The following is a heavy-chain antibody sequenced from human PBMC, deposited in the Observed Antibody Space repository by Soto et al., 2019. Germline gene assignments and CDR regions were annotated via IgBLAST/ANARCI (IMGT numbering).Heavy chain of an antibody. CDR3: ARRTGHTSGVFGS. J-gene: IGHJ3*01. Sequence: PSESLSLTWSVSVKSVSSGFYSWTWIRQSPVKELEWIRNIYYSGSTEYNPSLTSRVTISFDMSKNQLSLTLTSVTAADSALYLCARRTGHTSGVFGSWGQGKTFT. D-gene: IGHD3-3*01. CDR2: IYYSGST. CDR1: VKSVSSGFYS. V-gene: IGHV4-61*01.